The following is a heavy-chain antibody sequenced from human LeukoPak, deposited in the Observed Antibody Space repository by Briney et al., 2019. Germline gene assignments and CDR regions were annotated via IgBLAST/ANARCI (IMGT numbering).Heavy chain of an antibody. J-gene: IGHJ4*02. Sequence: GASVEVSCKASGYTFSGYHMHWVRQAPGQGPEWMGWINPNSGGTKYAEKFQGRVTMTGDTSISTAYMELSSLRSDDTAMYYCARDLRDYDFWSGYFWAFDYWGQGTLVTVSS. CDR3: ARDLRDYDFWSGYFWAFDY. CDR1: GYTFSGYH. V-gene: IGHV1-2*02. D-gene: IGHD3-3*01. CDR2: INPNSGGT.